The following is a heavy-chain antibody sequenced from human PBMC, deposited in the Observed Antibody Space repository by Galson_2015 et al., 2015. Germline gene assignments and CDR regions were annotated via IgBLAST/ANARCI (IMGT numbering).Heavy chain of an antibody. J-gene: IGHJ6*02. D-gene: IGHD4-17*01. Sequence: SETLSLTCTVSGGSISSYYWSWIRQPPGKGLEWIGYIYYSGSTNYNPSLKSRVTISVDTSKNQFSLKLSSVTAAGTAVYYCARDSATVTPYYYYGMDVWGQGTTVTVSS. CDR3: ARDSATVTPYYYYGMDV. V-gene: IGHV4-59*01. CDR2: IYYSGST. CDR1: GGSISSYY.